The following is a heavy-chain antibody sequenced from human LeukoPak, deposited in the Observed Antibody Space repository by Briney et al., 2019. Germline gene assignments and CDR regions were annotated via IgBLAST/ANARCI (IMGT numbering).Heavy chain of an antibody. CDR1: GGSISSSSYY. CDR3: ARDKTFDI. CDR2: IYHSGST. J-gene: IGHJ3*02. Sequence: SETLSLTCTVSGGSISSSSYYWGWIRQPPGKGLEWIGSIYHSGSTYYNPSLKSRVTISVDTSKNQFSLKLSSVTAADTAVYYCARDKTFDIWGQGTMVTVSS. V-gene: IGHV4-39*07.